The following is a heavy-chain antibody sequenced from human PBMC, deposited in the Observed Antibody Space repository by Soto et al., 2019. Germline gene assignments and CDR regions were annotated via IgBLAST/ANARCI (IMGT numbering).Heavy chain of an antibody. CDR2: ISGSGGSK. J-gene: IGHJ4*02. V-gene: IGHV3-23*01. Sequence: PGGSLRLSCAASGFTFSSYAMSWVRQAPGKGLEWVSAISGSGGSKYYAESVKGRFTISRDNSKNTLYLQMNSLRAEDTAVYYCAKDSGSYGRDESCSGGSCYTTHFDYWGQGTLVTVSS. CDR1: GFTFSSYA. CDR3: AKDSGSYGRDESCSGGSCYTTHFDY. D-gene: IGHD2-15*01.